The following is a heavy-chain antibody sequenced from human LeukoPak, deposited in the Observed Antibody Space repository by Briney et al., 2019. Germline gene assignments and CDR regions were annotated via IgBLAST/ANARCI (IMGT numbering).Heavy chain of an antibody. Sequence: RASVKVSCKASGYTFTGYYMHWVRQAPGQGLEWMGWINPNSGGTNYAQKSQGRVTMTRDTSISTAYMELSRLRPDDTAVYYCARGIAARPPTYYYYMDVWGKGTTVTVSS. CDR3: ARGIAARPPTYYYYMDV. CDR2: INPNSGGT. V-gene: IGHV1-2*02. J-gene: IGHJ6*03. D-gene: IGHD6-6*01. CDR1: GYTFTGYY.